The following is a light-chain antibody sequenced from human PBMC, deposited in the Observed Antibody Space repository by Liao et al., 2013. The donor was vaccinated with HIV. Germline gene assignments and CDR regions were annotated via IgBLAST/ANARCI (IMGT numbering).Light chain of an antibody. J-gene: IGLJ1*01. Sequence: SYELTQPPSVSAAPGKTARITCGRYNIGSKNVHWYQQKPGQAPVLVISYDSDRPSGIPERFSGSNSANTATLTISRVEAGDEADYYCQVWDSSSDHYFFGTGTKVTVL. CDR2: YDS. V-gene: IGLV3-21*04. CDR3: QVWDSSSDHYF. CDR1: NIGSKN.